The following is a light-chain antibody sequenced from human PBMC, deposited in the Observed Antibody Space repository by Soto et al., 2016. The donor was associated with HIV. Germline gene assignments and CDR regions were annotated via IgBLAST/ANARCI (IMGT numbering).Light chain of an antibody. V-gene: IGLV3-21*01. CDR3: RVWETSDLPNWV. CDR2: DDS. Sequence: SYVLTQPPSVSVAPGKTARINCGGNNIGRKSVHWYQQRPGQAPVLVIYDDSDRPSGIPERFSGSNSGNTATLTISRAEAGDEADYYCRVWETSDLPNWVFGGGTKLTIL. J-gene: IGLJ3*02. CDR1: NIGRKS.